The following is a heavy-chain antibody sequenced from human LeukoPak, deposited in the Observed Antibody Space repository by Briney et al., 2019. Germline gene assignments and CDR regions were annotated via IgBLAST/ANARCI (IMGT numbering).Heavy chain of an antibody. CDR3: ARESPDIVLMVYES. Sequence: PGGSLRLSCAASGFTFSSYWMHWVRQAPGKGLLWVSRINSDGSSTSYADSVKGRFTISRDNAKNTLYLQMNSLRAEDTAVYYCARESPDIVLMVYESWGQGTLVTVSS. D-gene: IGHD2-8*01. CDR2: INSDGSST. V-gene: IGHV3-74*01. CDR1: GFTFSSYW. J-gene: IGHJ5*02.